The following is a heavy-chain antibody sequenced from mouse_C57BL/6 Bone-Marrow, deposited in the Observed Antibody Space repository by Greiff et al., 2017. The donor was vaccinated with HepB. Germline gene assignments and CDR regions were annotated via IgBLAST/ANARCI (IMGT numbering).Heavy chain of an antibody. CDR1: GYTFTSYW. Sequence: QVQLQQPGAELVKPGASVKLSCKASGYTFTSYWMHWVKQRPGQGLEWIGMIHPNSGSTNYNEKYKRKATLTVDKSSSPAYMQLSSLTSEDSAVYYCASYYGNSYQAWFADWGQGTLVTVSA. V-gene: IGHV1-64*01. CDR3: ASYYGNSYQAWFAD. J-gene: IGHJ3*01. D-gene: IGHD1-1*01. CDR2: IHPNSGST.